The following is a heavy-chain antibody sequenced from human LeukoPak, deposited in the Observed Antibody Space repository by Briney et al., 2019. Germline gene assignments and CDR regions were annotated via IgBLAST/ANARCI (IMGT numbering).Heavy chain of an antibody. D-gene: IGHD2-2*01. J-gene: IGHJ6*03. Sequence: GASAKVSCKASGYTFTGYYMHWVRQAPGQGLEWMGWINPNSGGTNYAQKFQGRVTMTRDTSISTAYMELSRLRSDDTAVYYCTSTGTSRYYYYYYMDVWGKGTTVTVSS. V-gene: IGHV1-2*02. CDR2: INPNSGGT. CDR1: GYTFTGYY. CDR3: TSTGTSRYYYYYYMDV.